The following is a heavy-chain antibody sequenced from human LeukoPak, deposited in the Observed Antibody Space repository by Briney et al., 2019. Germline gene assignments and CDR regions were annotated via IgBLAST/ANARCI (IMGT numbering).Heavy chain of an antibody. J-gene: IGHJ4*02. D-gene: IGHD6-6*01. CDR1: GGSFSGYY. CDR2: IYYSGST. V-gene: IGHV4-34*01. CDR3: ARSKYSSSSPYFDY. Sequence: SETLSLTCAVYGGSFSGYYWSWIRQPPGKGLEWIGSIYYSGSTYYNPSLKSRVTISVDTSKNQFSLKLSSVTAADTAVYYCARSKYSSSSPYFDYWGQGTLVTVSS.